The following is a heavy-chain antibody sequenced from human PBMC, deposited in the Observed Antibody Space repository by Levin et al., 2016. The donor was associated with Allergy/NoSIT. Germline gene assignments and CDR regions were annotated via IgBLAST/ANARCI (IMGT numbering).Heavy chain of an antibody. J-gene: IGHJ6*03. CDR2: ISYSGST. V-gene: IGHV4-59*12. CDR3: ARARKRFLEWLPASYYYYYMDV. Sequence: RQAPGKGLEWIGYISYSGSTDYNPSLKSRVTISVDTSKNQFSLKLSSVTAADTAVYYCARARKRFLEWLPASYYYYYMDVWGKGTTVTVSS. D-gene: IGHD3-3*01.